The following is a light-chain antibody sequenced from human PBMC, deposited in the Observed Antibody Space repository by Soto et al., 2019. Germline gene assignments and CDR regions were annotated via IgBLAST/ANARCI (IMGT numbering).Light chain of an antibody. Sequence: QLVLTQPPSASASLGASVKLTCTLSSGHSNYDIAWHQQQPEKGPRYLMKLNNDGSHSTGDGVPDRFSGSSSGAERYLTISSLQAEDEGDYYCRTWGSGSSVVFGGGTKLTVL. CDR3: RTWGSGSSVV. CDR2: LNNDGSH. CDR1: SGHSNYD. V-gene: IGLV4-69*01. J-gene: IGLJ2*01.